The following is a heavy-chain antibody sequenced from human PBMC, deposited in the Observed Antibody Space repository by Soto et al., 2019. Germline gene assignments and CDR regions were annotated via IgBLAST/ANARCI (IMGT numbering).Heavy chain of an antibody. Sequence: QVQLVQSGAEVKKPGASVKVSCKASGYTFTSYAMHWVRQAPGQRLEWMGWINAGNGNTKYSQKFQGRVTMHRXXSASTAYMELSSLRSEDTAVYYCARDDYGDYYFDYWGQGTLVTVSS. CDR3: ARDDYGDYYFDY. CDR2: INAGNGNT. D-gene: IGHD4-17*01. J-gene: IGHJ4*02. V-gene: IGHV1-3*01. CDR1: GYTFTSYA.